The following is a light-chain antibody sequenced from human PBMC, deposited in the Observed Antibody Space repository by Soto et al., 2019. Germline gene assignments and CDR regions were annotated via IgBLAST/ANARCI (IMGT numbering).Light chain of an antibody. J-gene: IGLJ2*01. CDR3: CSYAGSVV. V-gene: IGLV2-23*02. CDR1: SSDVGSYNL. Sequence: QSALTQPASVSGSPGQSITISCTGTSSDVGSYNLVSWYQQHPGKAPKLMIYEVSKRPSGVSSRFSGSKSGNTASLTISGLQAEDEADYYCCSYAGSVVFGGGTQLTVL. CDR2: EVS.